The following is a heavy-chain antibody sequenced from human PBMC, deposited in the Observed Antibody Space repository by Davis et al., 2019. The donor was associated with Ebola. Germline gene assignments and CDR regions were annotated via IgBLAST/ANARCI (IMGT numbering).Heavy chain of an antibody. D-gene: IGHD4-11*01. J-gene: IGHJ6*04. CDR3: ARVETTAGMDV. V-gene: IGHV3-7*03. Sequence: DSVKGRFTVSRDNAKNSLYLQMNSLRAEDTAVYYCARVETTAGMDVWGKGTTVTVSS.